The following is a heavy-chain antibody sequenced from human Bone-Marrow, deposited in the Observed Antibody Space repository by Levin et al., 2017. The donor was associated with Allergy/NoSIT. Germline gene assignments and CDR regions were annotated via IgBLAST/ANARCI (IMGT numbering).Heavy chain of an antibody. CDR2: IYYSGST. J-gene: IGHJ4*02. CDR3: ARGDDFWSGYWGGAYYFDY. D-gene: IGHD3-3*01. V-gene: IGHV4-39*01. CDR1: GGSISSSSYY. Sequence: SETLSLTCTVSGGSISSSSYYWGWIRQPPGKGLEWIGSIYYSGSTYYNPSLKSRVTISVDTSKNQFSLKLSSVTAADTAVYYCARGDDFWSGYWGGAYYFDYWGQGTLVTVSS.